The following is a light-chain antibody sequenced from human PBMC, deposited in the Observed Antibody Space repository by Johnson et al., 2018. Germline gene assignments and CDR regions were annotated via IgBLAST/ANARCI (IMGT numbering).Light chain of an antibody. CDR3: GTWDSSLSAGNV. Sequence: QSVLTQPPSVSAAPGQKVTISCSGSSSNIVNNYVSWYQQLPGTAPKLLIYGNNKRPSGIPDRFSGSKSGTSATLGITGLQTGDEADYYCGTWDSSLSAGNVFGTGTKVTVL. CDR2: GNN. V-gene: IGLV1-51*02. CDR1: SSNIVNNY. J-gene: IGLJ1*01.